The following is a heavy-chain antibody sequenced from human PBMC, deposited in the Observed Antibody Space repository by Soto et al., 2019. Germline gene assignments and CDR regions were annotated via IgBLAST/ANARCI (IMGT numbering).Heavy chain of an antibody. CDR1: GFSLSTSGVG. Sequence: QITLKESGPTLVKPTQNLTLTCTLSGFSLSTSGVGVGWIRQLPGKALEWLALISWDDNERYSPSLKSRLTITKDTSKDPVVLTMPNMDPVDTATYYCAHRRLPPYCFVYWGQGTLVTVAS. J-gene: IGHJ4*02. V-gene: IGHV2-5*02. CDR2: ISWDDNE. CDR3: AHRRLPPYCFVY.